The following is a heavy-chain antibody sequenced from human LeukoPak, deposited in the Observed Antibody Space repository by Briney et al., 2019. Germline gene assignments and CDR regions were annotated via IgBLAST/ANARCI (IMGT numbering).Heavy chain of an antibody. Sequence: ASVKVSCKVSGYTLTELSMHWVRQAPGKGLEWMGGFDPEDGETIYAQKFQGRVTMTEDTSTDTAYMELSSLRSEDTAVYYCARDAAISGGSYSQEPNWFDPWGQGTLVTVSS. D-gene: IGHD1-26*01. V-gene: IGHV1-24*01. CDR1: GYTLTELS. J-gene: IGHJ5*02. CDR2: FDPEDGET. CDR3: ARDAAISGGSYSQEPNWFDP.